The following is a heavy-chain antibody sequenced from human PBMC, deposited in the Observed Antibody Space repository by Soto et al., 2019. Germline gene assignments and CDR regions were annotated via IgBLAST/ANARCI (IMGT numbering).Heavy chain of an antibody. V-gene: IGHV3-7*01. J-gene: IGHJ6*02. CDR3: ARGGDSSGWYNYYYGMDV. CDR1: GFTFSSYW. Sequence: GGSLRLSCEAYGFTFSSYWMGWVRQAPGKGLEWVANINRDGSERYYVDSVKGRFTISRDNAKNSLYLQMNSLRAEDTAVYYCARGGDSSGWYNYYYGMDVWGQGTTVTVSS. D-gene: IGHD6-19*01. CDR2: INRDGSER.